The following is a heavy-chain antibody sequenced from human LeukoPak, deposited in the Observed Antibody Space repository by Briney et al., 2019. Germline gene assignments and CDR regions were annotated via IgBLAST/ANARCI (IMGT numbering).Heavy chain of an antibody. Sequence: GGSLRLSCAASGFTFSSYWMSWVRQAPGKGLEWVANIKQDGSEKYYVDSVKGRFTISRDNAKNSLYLQMNSLRAEDTAVYYCAREPTTVTTDASFDYWGQGTLVTVSS. V-gene: IGHV3-7*01. CDR1: GFTFSSYW. CDR2: IKQDGSEK. J-gene: IGHJ4*02. CDR3: AREPTTVTTDASFDY. D-gene: IGHD4-17*01.